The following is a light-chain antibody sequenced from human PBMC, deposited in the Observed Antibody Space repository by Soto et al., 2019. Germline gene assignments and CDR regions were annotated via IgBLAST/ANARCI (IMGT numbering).Light chain of an antibody. J-gene: IGLJ2*01. V-gene: IGLV2-8*01. CDR2: EVS. CDR1: SSDVGGYNY. CDR3: SSYAGSNVV. Sequence: QSALTQPPSASGSTRQSVTISCTRTSSDVGGYNYVSWYQQHPGKAPKLMIYEVSKRPSGVPDRFSGSKSGNTASLTVSGLQAEDEADYYCSSYAGSNVVFGGGTKVTVL.